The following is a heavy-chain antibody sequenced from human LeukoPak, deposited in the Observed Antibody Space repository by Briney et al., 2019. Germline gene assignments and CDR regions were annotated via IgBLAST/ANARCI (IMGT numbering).Heavy chain of an antibody. CDR3: AGLVGRYSSGLYYYYFDY. V-gene: IGHV4-4*02. D-gene: IGHD3-22*01. CDR2: MYLSGTT. CDR1: GDSINSLDL. Sequence: SGTLSLTCTVSGDSINSLDLWSWVRQPPGKGLELIGEMYLSGTTHSNPSVKRRVTISIDKSKNQFFLNLSSVTAADTAVYYCAGLVGRYSSGLYYYYFDYWGQGTLVTVSS. J-gene: IGHJ4*02.